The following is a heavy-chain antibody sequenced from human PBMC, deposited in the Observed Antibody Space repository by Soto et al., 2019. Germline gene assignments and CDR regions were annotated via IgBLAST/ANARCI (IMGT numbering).Heavy chain of an antibody. CDR2: TYPSGST. CDR1: GGFISNGDYH. V-gene: IGHV4-30-4*01. J-gene: IGHJ4*02. D-gene: IGHD5-12*01. Sequence: QVQLQESGPGLVKPSQTLSLICTVSGGFISNGDYHWSWIRQPPGKGLEWIGYTYPSGSTYYNAYLSSRITRSIDASKNQFSLKLNSVTAADTAVYYCAREGGNDSPHGCWGQVNLVTGSS. CDR3: AREGGNDSPHGC.